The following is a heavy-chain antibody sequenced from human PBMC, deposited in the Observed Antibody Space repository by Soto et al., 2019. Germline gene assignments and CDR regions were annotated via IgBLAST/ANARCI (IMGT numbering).Heavy chain of an antibody. Sequence: EALFVTGAVSVGSISSYYCTWIRQPAGKGLEWIGRIYSSGSTNYNPSLKSRVTMSVDTSKNQFSLKLSSVTAADTAVYYCARDPINGSIDYWGQGTLVTVSS. CDR3: ARDPINGSIDY. CDR1: VGSISSYY. CDR2: IYSSGST. J-gene: IGHJ4*02. V-gene: IGHV4-4*07. D-gene: IGHD2-21*01.